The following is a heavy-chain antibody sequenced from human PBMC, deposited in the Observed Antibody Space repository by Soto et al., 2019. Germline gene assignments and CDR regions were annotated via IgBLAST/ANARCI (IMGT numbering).Heavy chain of an antibody. J-gene: IGHJ4*02. Sequence: LSLTCAVYGGSFSGYYWSWIRQPPGKGLEWIGEINHSGSTNYNPSLKSRVTISVDTSKNQFSLKLSSVTAADTAVYYCARGVYDFWSGYYTGFDYWGQGTLVTVSS. CDR3: ARGVYDFWSGYYTGFDY. V-gene: IGHV4-34*01. CDR1: GGSFSGYY. CDR2: INHSGST. D-gene: IGHD3-3*01.